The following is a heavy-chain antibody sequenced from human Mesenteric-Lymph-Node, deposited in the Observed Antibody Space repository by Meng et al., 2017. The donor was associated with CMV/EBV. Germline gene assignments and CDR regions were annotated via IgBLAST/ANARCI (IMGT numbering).Heavy chain of an antibody. CDR1: GGSISSYY. V-gene: IGHV4-59*08. CDR3: ARHLPSGYSYVLKAAFDI. D-gene: IGHD5-18*01. Sequence: SETLSLTCTVSGGSISSYYWSWIRQPPGKGLEWIGYIYYSGSTNYNPSLKSRVTISVDTSKNQLSLNLRSVTAADTAVYYCARHLPSGYSYVLKAAFDIWGQGTMVTVSS. CDR2: IYYSGST. J-gene: IGHJ3*02.